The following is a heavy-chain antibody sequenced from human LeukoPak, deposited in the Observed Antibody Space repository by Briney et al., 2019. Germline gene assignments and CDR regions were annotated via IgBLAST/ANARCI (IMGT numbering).Heavy chain of an antibody. D-gene: IGHD3-3*01. CDR3: AGSRGLRFMECPL. CDR2: IIPKLGTV. V-gene: IGHV1-69*05. Sequence: GASVKVSCKASGGIFSNHAIAWVRQAPGQGLEWMGGIIPKLGTVKYAEKFQGRVTITTDESSSTVYMEMSSLTSEDTAVFYCAGSRGLRFMECPLWGQGTMVIVSS. J-gene: IGHJ3*01. CDR1: GGIFSNHA.